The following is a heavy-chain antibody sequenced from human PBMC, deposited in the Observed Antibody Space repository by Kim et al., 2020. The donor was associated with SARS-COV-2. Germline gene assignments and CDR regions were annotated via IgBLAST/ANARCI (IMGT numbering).Heavy chain of an antibody. D-gene: IGHD3-22*01. J-gene: IGHJ6*01. CDR3: AKDYYDSSGYYSDYYV. CDR1: GFTFSSYG. CDR2: ISYDGSNK. V-gene: IGHV3-30*18. Sequence: GRSLRLSCAASGFTFSSYGMHWVRQAPGKGLEWVAVISYDGSNKYYADSVKGRFTISRDNSKNTLYLQMNSLRAEDTAVYYCAKDYYDSSGYYSDYYV.